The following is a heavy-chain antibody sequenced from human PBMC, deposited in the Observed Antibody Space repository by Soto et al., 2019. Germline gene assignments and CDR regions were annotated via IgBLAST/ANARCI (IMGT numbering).Heavy chain of an antibody. CDR1: GGSISSYY. CDR2: IYYSGST. J-gene: IGHJ6*02. V-gene: IGHV4-59*12. D-gene: IGHD1-1*01. CDR3: AWTHEDYYYGMDV. Sequence: SETLSLTCTVSGGSISSYYWSWIRQPPGKGLEWIGYIYYSGSTNYNPSLKSRVTISVDTSKNQFSLQLNSVTPEDTAVYYCAWTHEDYYYGMDVWGQGTTVTVSS.